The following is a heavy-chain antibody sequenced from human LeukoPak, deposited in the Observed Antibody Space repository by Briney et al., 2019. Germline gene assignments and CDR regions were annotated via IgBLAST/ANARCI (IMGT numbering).Heavy chain of an antibody. V-gene: IGHV1-2*02. D-gene: IGHD5-12*01. CDR2: VNSNTGGT. J-gene: IGHJ4*02. CDR3: ARGGDSGYDNFDY. CDR1: GYTFTSYG. Sequence: ASVKVSCKASGYTFTSYGISWVRHAPGQGLEWMGWVNSNTGGTNYARKFQGRVTMSRDTSINTVYMELSRLTSDDTAVFYCARGGDSGYDNFDYWGQGTLVIVSS.